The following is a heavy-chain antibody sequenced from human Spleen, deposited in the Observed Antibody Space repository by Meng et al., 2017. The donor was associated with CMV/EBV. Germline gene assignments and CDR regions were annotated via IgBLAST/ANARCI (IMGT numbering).Heavy chain of an antibody. V-gene: IGHV3-48*03. J-gene: IGHJ4*02. Sequence: GESLKISCAASGFTLSDHEMNWVRQAPGKGLEWVSYISSSDSSIYYTDSVKGRFTITRDNTRNTLYLQMNSLRAEDTAVYYCAKDRNYDFWSGYSNDYWGQGTLVTVSS. CDR1: GFTLSDHE. CDR3: AKDRNYDFWSGYSNDY. CDR2: ISSSDSSI. D-gene: IGHD3-3*01.